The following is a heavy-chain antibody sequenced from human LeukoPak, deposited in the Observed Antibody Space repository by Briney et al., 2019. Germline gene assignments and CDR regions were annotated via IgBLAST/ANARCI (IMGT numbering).Heavy chain of an antibody. V-gene: IGHV3-11*01. D-gene: IGHD3-22*01. Sequence: GGSLRLSCAASGFTFSDYYMSWIRQAPGKGLEWVSYISSSGSTIYYADSVKGRFTISRDNAKNSLYLQMNSLRAEDTAVYYCAKDPRHYYDSSGYYFDYWGQGTLVTVSS. CDR1: GFTFSDYY. J-gene: IGHJ4*02. CDR2: ISSSGSTI. CDR3: AKDPRHYYDSSGYYFDY.